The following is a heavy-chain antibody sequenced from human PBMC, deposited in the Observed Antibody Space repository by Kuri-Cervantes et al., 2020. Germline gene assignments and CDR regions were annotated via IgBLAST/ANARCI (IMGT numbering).Heavy chain of an antibody. CDR3: ARATPTYYYGSGSYLPNDY. V-gene: IGHV4-39*01. J-gene: IGHJ4*02. CDR1: GGSISSSSYY. CDR2: IYYSGST. D-gene: IGHD3-10*01. Sequence: SETLSLTCTVSGGSISSSSYYWGWIRQPPGKGLEWIGSIYYSGSTYYNPSLKSRVTISVDTSKNQFSLKLSSVTAADTAVYYCARATPTYYYGSGSYLPNDYWGQGTLVTVSS.